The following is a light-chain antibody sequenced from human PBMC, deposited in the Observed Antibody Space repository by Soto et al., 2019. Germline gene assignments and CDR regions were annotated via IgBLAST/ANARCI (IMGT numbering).Light chain of an antibody. J-gene: IGLJ2*01. CDR1: SSDVGGYNY. CDR3: SSYTSSSTPV. V-gene: IGLV2-14*01. CDR2: DVS. Sequence: QSALTQPASVSGSPGQSITISCTGTSSDVGGYNYVSWYQQHPGKAPKLMIYDVSNRPSGVSNRFSGSKSGNTASLTISGXXXXXXAXYYCSSYTSSSTPVFGGGTKLTVL.